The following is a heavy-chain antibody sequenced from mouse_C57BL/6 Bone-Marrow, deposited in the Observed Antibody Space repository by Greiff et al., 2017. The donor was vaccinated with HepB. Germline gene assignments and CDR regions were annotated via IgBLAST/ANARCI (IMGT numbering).Heavy chain of an antibody. CDR3: ARAMSGPYYFDY. J-gene: IGHJ2*01. CDR1: GYSITSGYY. Sequence: EVQLVESGPGLVKPSQSLSLTCSVTGYSITSGYYWNWIRQFPGNKLEWMGYIRYDGSNNYNPSLKNRISITRDTSKNQFFLKLNSVTTEDTATYYCARAMSGPYYFDYWGQGTTLTVSS. CDR2: IRYDGSN. D-gene: IGHD4-1*01. V-gene: IGHV3-6*01.